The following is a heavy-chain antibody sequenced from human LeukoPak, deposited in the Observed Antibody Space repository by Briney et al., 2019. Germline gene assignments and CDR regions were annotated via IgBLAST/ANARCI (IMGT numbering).Heavy chain of an antibody. J-gene: IGHJ5*02. CDR1: GSSISSGSYY. CDR2: IYTSGST. CDR3: AREPYSSGWYDH. D-gene: IGHD6-19*01. V-gene: IGHV4-61*02. Sequence: PSQTLSLTCTVSGSSISSGSYYWSWIRQPAGKGLEWIGRIYTSGSTNYNPSLKSRVTISVDTSKNQFSMKLSSVTAADTAVYYCAREPYSSGWYDHWGQGTLVTVSS.